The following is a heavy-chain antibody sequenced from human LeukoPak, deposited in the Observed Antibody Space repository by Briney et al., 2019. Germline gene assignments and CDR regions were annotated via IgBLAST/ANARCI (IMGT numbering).Heavy chain of an antibody. D-gene: IGHD2-15*01. Sequence: SLRLSCAASGFTIDDYAMQWVRQAPGKGLEWVSGISWDSGTIAYADSVKGRFTISRDNAKNSLYLQMNSLRPEDTAFYFCAKPSRTSTQTPDAFDVWGQGTLVTVSS. CDR2: ISWDSGTI. V-gene: IGHV3-9*01. CDR1: GFTIDDYA. CDR3: AKPSRTSTQTPDAFDV. J-gene: IGHJ3*01.